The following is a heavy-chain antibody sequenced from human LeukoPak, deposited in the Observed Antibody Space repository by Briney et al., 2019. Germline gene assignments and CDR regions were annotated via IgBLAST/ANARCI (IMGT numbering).Heavy chain of an antibody. D-gene: IGHD6-19*01. J-gene: IGHJ4*02. Sequence: SETLSLTCTVSGDSGTNSIYYWAWIRQPPGRGLEWIGSIDYSGSTYYNPSLKSRATISIDTSKIQFSLKLSSVTAADTAVFYCAREYTLYRSGWFLDYWGQGTVVTVSS. CDR3: AREYTLYRSGWFLDY. V-gene: IGHV4-39*07. CDR2: IDYSGST. CDR1: GDSGTNSIYY.